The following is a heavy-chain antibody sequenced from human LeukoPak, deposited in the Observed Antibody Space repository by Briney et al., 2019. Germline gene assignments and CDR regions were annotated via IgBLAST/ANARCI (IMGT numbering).Heavy chain of an antibody. Sequence: GGSLRLSCAASGFTFSFYNMNWVRQAPGKGLEWVSPITSGGSYIYYADSVKGRFTISRDNAKSSLYLQMNSLRAEDTAVYYCARGHGTATISSDYWGQGTLVTVSS. D-gene: IGHD5-24*01. CDR3: ARGHGTATISSDY. CDR1: GFTFSFYN. V-gene: IGHV3-21*01. J-gene: IGHJ4*02. CDR2: ITSGGSYI.